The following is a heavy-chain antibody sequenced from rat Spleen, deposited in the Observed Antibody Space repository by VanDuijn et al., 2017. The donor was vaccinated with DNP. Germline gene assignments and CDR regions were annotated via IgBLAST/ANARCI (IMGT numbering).Heavy chain of an antibody. CDR2: ISYSGST. J-gene: IGHJ2*01. Sequence: EVQLQESGPGLVKPSQSLSLTRSVTGYSITSNYWGWIRKFPGDKMEWIGHISYSGSTTYNPSLESRISITRDTSKNQFFLHLNSVTTADTATYYCARQPSGMDYWGQGVMVIVSS. V-gene: IGHV3-1*01. D-gene: IGHD1-4*01. CDR1: GYSITSNY. CDR3: ARQPSGMDY.